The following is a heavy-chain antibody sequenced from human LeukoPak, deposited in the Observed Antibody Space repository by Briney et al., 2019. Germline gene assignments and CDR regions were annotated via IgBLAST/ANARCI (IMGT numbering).Heavy chain of an antibody. CDR3: ATDPGEIVPAAKGPRGDYCYGMDV. Sequence: SXXVSGYTLTELXMHWXRQAPGKXXXWXGGFDPEDGETIYAQKFQGRVTMTEVTSTDTAYMELNSLRSDDTAVYYCATDPGEIVPAAKGPRGDYCYGMDVWGQGTTVTVSS. V-gene: IGHV1-24*01. J-gene: IGHJ6*02. D-gene: IGHD2-2*01. CDR1: GYTLTELX. CDR2: FDPEDGET.